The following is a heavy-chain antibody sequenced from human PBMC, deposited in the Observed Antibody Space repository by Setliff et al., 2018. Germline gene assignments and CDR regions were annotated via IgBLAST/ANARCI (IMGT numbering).Heavy chain of an antibody. CDR1: GDSISNVDLY. J-gene: IGHJ2*01. V-gene: IGHV4-39*07. CDR3: ARNPASFQYSFDH. Sequence: SETLSLTCTVSGDSISNVDLYWGWVRQPPGKGPEWLGTIYYDGTTHYSPSLESRVTISVDTTKNQFSLRLTSVTAADTAVYYCARNPASFQYSFDHWGRGTLVTVSS. CDR2: IYYDGTT. D-gene: IGHD5-12*01.